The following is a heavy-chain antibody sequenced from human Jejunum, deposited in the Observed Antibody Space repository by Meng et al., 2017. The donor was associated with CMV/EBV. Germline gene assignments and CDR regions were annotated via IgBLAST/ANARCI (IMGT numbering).Heavy chain of an antibody. V-gene: IGHV3-21*06. Sequence: GFSFSAINMNWGRQAPGKGLEWVASISSTGSYIYYADSLKGRFTISRDNAKNLLYLQMNSLRAEDTAVYYCANQLPWNYYYGMDLWGQGTTVTVSS. CDR3: ANQLPWNYYYGMDL. CDR1: GFSFSAIN. J-gene: IGHJ6*02. D-gene: IGHD1-1*01. CDR2: ISSTGSYI.